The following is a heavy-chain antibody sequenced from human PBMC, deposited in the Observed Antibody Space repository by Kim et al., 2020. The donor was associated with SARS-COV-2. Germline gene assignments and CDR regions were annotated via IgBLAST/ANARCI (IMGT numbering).Heavy chain of an antibody. V-gene: IGHV4-34*01. Sequence: SETLSLTCAVYGGSFSGYYWSWIRQPPGKGLEWIGEINHSGSTNYNPSLKSRVTISVDTSKNQFSLKLSSVTAADTAVYYCARVGGYSGYDFLRVDNWFDPWGQGTLVTVSS. D-gene: IGHD5-12*01. J-gene: IGHJ5*02. CDR1: GGSFSGYY. CDR2: INHSGST. CDR3: ARVGGYSGYDFLRVDNWFDP.